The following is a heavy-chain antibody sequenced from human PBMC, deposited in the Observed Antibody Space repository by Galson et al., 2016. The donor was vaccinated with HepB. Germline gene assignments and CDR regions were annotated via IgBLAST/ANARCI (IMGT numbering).Heavy chain of an antibody. V-gene: IGHV3-23*01. CDR2: ITGDSSRT. J-gene: IGHJ4*02. Sequence: SLRLSCAASGFTFSSYAMNWVRQAPGKGLEWVSAITGDSSRTLYADSVKGRFTISRDNSKNTVYLQMNGLRAEDTAVYYCAKDLWLRGFHYLDYWGQGTLVTVSS. CDR1: GFTFSSYA. CDR3: AKDLWLRGFHYLDY. D-gene: IGHD3-10*01.